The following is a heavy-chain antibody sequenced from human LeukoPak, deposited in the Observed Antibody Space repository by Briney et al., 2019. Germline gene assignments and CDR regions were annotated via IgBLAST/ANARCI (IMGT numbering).Heavy chain of an antibody. CDR3: ARATMIVVVTGALDY. CDR1: GGSISSYY. V-gene: IGHV4-59*01. D-gene: IGHD3-22*01. J-gene: IGHJ4*02. CDR2: IYYSGST. Sequence: PSETLSLTCTVSGGSISSYYWSWIRQPPGKGLEWIGYIYYSGSTNYNPSLKSRVTISVDTSKNQFSLKLSSVTAADTAVYYCARATMIVVVTGALDYWGQGTLVTVSS.